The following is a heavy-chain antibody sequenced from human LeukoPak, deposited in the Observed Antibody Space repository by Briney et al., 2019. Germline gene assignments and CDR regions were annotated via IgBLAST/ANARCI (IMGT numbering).Heavy chain of an antibody. V-gene: IGHV3-23*01. J-gene: IGHJ4*02. CDR3: ATSKVAKYDY. CDR2: ISGSGDST. CDR1: GFTFGNYA. Sequence: GGSLRLSCEASGFTFGNYAMTWVRQAPGKGLEWVAAISGSGDSTFNADSVNGRFTISRDNSKNTLYLQMNNLRAEDTALYYCATSKVAKYDYWGQGTLVAVSS.